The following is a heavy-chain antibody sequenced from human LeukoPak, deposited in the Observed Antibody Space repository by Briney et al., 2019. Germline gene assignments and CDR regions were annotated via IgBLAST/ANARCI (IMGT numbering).Heavy chain of an antibody. V-gene: IGHV3-23*01. CDR3: AKDGGLWVSAHWGGS. J-gene: IGHJ5*02. D-gene: IGHD7-27*01. Sequence: GGSLRLSCAASGFTFSSYTMSWVRQAPGEGLEWVSTITTSDGNTYYADSVKGRFTVSRDNSKNTLFLQVNSLRAEDTAVYYCAKDGGLWVSAHWGGSWGRGTLVTVSS. CDR1: GFTFSSYT. CDR2: ITTSDGNT.